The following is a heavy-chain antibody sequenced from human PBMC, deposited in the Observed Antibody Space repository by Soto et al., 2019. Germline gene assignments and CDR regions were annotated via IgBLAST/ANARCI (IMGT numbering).Heavy chain of an antibody. V-gene: IGHV4-59*08. CDR3: ARGSSGYYYSLVY. Sequence: PSETLSLTCTVSGGSINSFYWSWIRQPPGKGLEWIGYGNHSGSTNYNPSLKSRVTISIDTSKNQFSLNLSSVTAADTAVYYCARGSSGYYYSLVYWGQGTLVTVSS. D-gene: IGHD3-22*01. CDR2: GNHSGST. CDR1: GGSINSFY. J-gene: IGHJ4*02.